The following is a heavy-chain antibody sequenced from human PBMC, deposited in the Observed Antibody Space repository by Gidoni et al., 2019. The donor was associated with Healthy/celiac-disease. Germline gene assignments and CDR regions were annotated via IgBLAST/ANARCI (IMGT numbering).Heavy chain of an antibody. D-gene: IGHD3-22*01. J-gene: IGHJ1*01. V-gene: IGHV3-30-3*01. CDR1: GFTFSRYA. CDR2: ISYDGSNK. Sequence: QVQLVESGGGVVQPGRSLRLSCAASGFTFSRYAMHWVRQAPGKGLEWVAVISYDGSNKYYADSVKGRFTISRDNSKNTLYLQMNSLRAEDTAVYYCARGVYDSSGYPAEYFQHWGQGTLVTVSS. CDR3: ARGVYDSSGYPAEYFQH.